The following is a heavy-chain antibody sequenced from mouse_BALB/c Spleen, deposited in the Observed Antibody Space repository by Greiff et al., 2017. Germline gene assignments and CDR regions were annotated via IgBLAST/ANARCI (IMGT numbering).Heavy chain of an antibody. V-gene: IGHV3-6*02. J-gene: IGHJ3*01. CDR2: ISYDGSN. CDR1: GYSITSGYY. Sequence: EVQRVESGPGLVKPSQSLSLTCSVTGYSITSGYYWNWIRQFPGNKLEWMGYISYDGSNNYNPSLKNRISITRDTSKNQFFLKLNSVTTEDTATYYCARAVPWFAYWGQGTLVTVSA. CDR3: ARAVPWFAY. D-gene: IGHD3-3*01.